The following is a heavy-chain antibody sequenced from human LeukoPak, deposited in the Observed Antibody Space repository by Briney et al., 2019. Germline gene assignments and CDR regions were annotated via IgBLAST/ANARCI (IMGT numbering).Heavy chain of an antibody. CDR1: GDSVSSDSYY. Sequence: SETLSLTCTVSGDSVSSDSYYWSWIRQPPGKGLEWIGYISYSGSTNYNPSLKSRVTILVDTSKNQFSLKLSSVTAADTAVYYCARDSRGYYDSSGYFDYWGQADLGTASS. CDR2: ISYSGST. D-gene: IGHD3-22*01. J-gene: IGHJ4*02. V-gene: IGHV4-61*01. CDR3: ARDSRGYYDSSGYFDY.